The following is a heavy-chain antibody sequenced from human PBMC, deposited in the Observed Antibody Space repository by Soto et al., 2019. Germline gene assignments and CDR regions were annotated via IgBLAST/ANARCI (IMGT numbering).Heavy chain of an antibody. CDR3: AAEMTFGKLSVV. J-gene: IGHJ6*02. CDR1: GDTDTNYV. CDR2: IFPKFGTT. Sequence: QVQLVQSGAEVKQPGSSVKVSCKASGDTDTNYVISWVRQAPGQGIEWMGGIFPKFGTTYSAQKLQDRLTITADESTSTVYMQLSSLRLDDTAVYYCAAEMTFGKLSVVWGQGTTVTVSS. V-gene: IGHV1-69*01. D-gene: IGHD3-16*02.